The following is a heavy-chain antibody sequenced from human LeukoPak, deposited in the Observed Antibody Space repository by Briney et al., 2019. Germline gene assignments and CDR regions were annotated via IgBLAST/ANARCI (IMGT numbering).Heavy chain of an antibody. CDR1: GYTFTDYY. CDR3: ARDRLRLGYERTNWFDP. Sequence: ASVKVSCKASGYTFTDYYIHWVRQAPGQGLEWMGWINPNSGGTNYGQKFQGRVTMTRDTSISTAYMELSRLRSDDTAVYYCARDRLRLGYERTNWFDPWGQGTLVTVSS. J-gene: IGHJ5*02. V-gene: IGHV1-2*02. CDR2: INPNSGGT. D-gene: IGHD2-15*01.